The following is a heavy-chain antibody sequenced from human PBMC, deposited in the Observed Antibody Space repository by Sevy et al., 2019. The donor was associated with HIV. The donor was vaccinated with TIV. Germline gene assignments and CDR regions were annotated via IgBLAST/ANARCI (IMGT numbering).Heavy chain of an antibody. Sequence: ASVKVSCKASGYTFTSYGISWVRQAPGQGLEWMGWISAYNGNTNYAQKLQGRVTMTTDTSTSTAYMELRSLRSDDTAVYYCARDLGYYDSSGYYLWGPFDYWGQGTLVTVSS. J-gene: IGHJ4*02. CDR3: ARDLGYYDSSGYYLWGPFDY. CDR2: ISAYNGNT. D-gene: IGHD3-22*01. V-gene: IGHV1-18*01. CDR1: GYTFTSYG.